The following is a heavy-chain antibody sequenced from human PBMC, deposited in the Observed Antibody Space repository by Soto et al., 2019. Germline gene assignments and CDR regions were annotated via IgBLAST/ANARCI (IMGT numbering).Heavy chain of an antibody. CDR2: IYHSGST. Sequence: SETLSLTCAVSGGSISSGGYSWSWIRQPPGKGLEWIGYIYHSGSTYYNPSLKSRVTISVDRSKNQFSLKLSSVTAAGTAVYYCARDERDYDSSGYYYWFDPWGQGTLVTVS. CDR3: ARDERDYDSSGYYYWFDP. D-gene: IGHD3-22*01. CDR1: GGSISSGGYS. J-gene: IGHJ5*02. V-gene: IGHV4-30-2*01.